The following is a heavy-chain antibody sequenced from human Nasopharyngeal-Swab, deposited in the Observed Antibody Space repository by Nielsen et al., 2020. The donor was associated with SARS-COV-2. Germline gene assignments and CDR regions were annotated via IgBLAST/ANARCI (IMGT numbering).Heavy chain of an antibody. CDR1: GFTFSSYA. J-gene: IGHJ4*02. CDR3: ASRSLLSGGAFDY. CDR2: ISGSGGST. D-gene: IGHD2-21*01. V-gene: IGHV3-23*01. Sequence: GESLKISCAASGFTFSSYAMSWVRQAPGKGLEWVSDISGSGGSTKYADSVKGRFTISRDNSKNTLYLQMNSLRADDTAVYYCASRSLLSGGAFDYWGQGTLFTVSS.